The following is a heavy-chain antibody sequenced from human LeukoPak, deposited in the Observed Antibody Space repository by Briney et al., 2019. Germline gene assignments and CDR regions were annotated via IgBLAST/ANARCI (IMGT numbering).Heavy chain of an antibody. CDR1: GFTFSCYD. Sequence: GGSLRLSCAASGFTFSCYDMTWVRQAPGKGLEWVSYISSSTSYIYYADSVKGRFTISRDNAKNSLYLQMNSLRAEDTAVYYCAREDASGFDYWGQGTLVTVSS. D-gene: IGHD2-15*01. J-gene: IGHJ4*02. CDR2: ISSSTSYI. V-gene: IGHV3-21*01. CDR3: AREDASGFDY.